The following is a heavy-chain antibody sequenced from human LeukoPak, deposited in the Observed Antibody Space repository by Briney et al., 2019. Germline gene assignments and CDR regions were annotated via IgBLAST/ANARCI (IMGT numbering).Heavy chain of an antibody. V-gene: IGHV4-4*07. CDR2: IYTSGST. CDR3: AREEDTATEL. Sequence: PSETLSLTCTVSGYSISSGYYWSWIRQPAGKGLEWIGRIYTSGSTNYNPSLKSRVTMSVNTSKNQFSLKLSSVTAADTAVYYCAREEDTATELWGQGTLVTVSS. J-gene: IGHJ4*02. D-gene: IGHD5-18*01. CDR1: GYSISSGYY.